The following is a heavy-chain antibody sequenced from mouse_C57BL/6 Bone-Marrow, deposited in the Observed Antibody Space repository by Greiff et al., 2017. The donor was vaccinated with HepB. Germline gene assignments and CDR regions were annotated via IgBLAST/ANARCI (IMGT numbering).Heavy chain of an antibody. D-gene: IGHD2-13*01. CDR2: IYPRSGNT. V-gene: IGHV1-81*01. J-gene: IGHJ4*01. Sequence: VKLMESGAELARPGASVKLSCKASGYTFTSYGISWVKQRTGQGLEWIGEIYPRSGNTYYNEKFKGKATLTADKSSSTAYMELRSLTSEDSAVYFCARGGGLDYAMDYWGQGTSVTVSS. CDR1: GYTFTSYG. CDR3: ARGGGLDYAMDY.